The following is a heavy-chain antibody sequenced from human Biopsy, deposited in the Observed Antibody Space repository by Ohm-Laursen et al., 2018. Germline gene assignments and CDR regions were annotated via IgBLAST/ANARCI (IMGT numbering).Heavy chain of an antibody. D-gene: IGHD6-19*01. J-gene: IGHJ4*02. Sequence: ASVKVSCKASGYTFTDYYTHWVRQAPGQGLEWMGWINPNSGGTNYAQKFQGRVTMTRDTSISTAYMDLSGLRSDDTSVYYCTRDRGITVAGTLGFNFDYWGQGTLVTVSS. CDR2: INPNSGGT. CDR1: GYTFTDYY. V-gene: IGHV1-2*02. CDR3: TRDRGITVAGTLGFNFDY.